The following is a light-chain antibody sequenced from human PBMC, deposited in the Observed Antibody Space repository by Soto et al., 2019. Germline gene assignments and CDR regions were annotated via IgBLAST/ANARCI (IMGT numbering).Light chain of an antibody. CDR2: AAF. J-gene: IGKJ4*01. CDR1: QGISRY. Sequence: IQLTQSPSSLSASVGDSVTITCRASQGISRYLSWYQQKPGRAPKLLISAAFTLQSGVPARFSGSGSGTDFTLSITSLQPEDFATYYCQQLNTYPVTFGGGTKVDIK. V-gene: IGKV1-9*01. CDR3: QQLNTYPVT.